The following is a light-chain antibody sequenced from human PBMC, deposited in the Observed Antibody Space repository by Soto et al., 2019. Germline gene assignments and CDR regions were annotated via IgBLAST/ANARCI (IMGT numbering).Light chain of an antibody. V-gene: IGLV2-14*01. J-gene: IGLJ2*01. CDR1: SSDVGGYNY. CDR2: DVS. CDR3: SSYTSSSTRV. Sequence: QSALTQPASVSGSPGQSITISCTGTSSDVGGYNYVSWYQQHPGKAPKLMIYDVSNRPAGVSNRFSGSKSGNTASLTISGLQDEDEADYYRSSYTSSSTRVFGGGTKVTVL.